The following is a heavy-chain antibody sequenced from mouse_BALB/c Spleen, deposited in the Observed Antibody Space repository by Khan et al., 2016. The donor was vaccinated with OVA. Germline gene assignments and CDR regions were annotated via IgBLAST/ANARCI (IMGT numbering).Heavy chain of an antibody. CDR1: GYTFTDYA. CDR3: ARPAYDGYYDY. D-gene: IGHD2-3*01. CDR2: ISTYSGNT. J-gene: IGHJ2*01. V-gene: IGHV1S137*01. Sequence: QVQLQQSGPELVRPGVSVKISCKGSGYTFTDYAIYWVKQSHAKSLEWVGLISTYSGNTNYNQKFTVKATMTVAQSSSTAHMELDRMTSEHSAINYCARPAYDGYYDYWGQGTTLTGSS.